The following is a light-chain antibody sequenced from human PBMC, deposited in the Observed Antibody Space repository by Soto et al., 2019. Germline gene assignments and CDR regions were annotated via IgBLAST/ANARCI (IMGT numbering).Light chain of an antibody. Sequence: EIVMTQSPATLSVSPWEIASLSCRAIQSVSTNLAWYQQKPGQAPRLLIYGASTRATGIPARFSGSGSGTEFTLTISSLQSEDFAVYYCQQFHNWPPITFGQGTRLEIK. CDR1: QSVSTN. V-gene: IGKV3-15*01. CDR2: GAS. J-gene: IGKJ5*01. CDR3: QQFHNWPPIT.